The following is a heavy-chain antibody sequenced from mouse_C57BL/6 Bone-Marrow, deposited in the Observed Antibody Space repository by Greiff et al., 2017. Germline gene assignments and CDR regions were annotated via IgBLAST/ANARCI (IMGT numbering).Heavy chain of an antibody. J-gene: IGHJ1*03. CDR3: ARRELYWYFDV. Sequence: VQLQQPGAELVKPGASVKLSCKASGYTFTSYWMHWVKQRPGQGLEWIGMIHPNSGSTNYNEKFKSKATLTVDKSSSTAYMQLSSLTSEDSAVYYCARRELYWYFDVWGTGTTGTVSS. V-gene: IGHV1-64*01. CDR1: GYTFTSYW. CDR2: IHPNSGST.